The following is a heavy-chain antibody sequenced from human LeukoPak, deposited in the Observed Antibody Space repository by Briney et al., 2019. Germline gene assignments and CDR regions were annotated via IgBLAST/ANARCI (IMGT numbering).Heavy chain of an antibody. CDR1: GYTFTSLD. CDR2: INPDSGHR. V-gene: IGHV1-8*01. J-gene: IGHJ4*02. CDR3: ARVDGSPDY. Sequence: ASVKVSCKASGYTFTSLDINWVRQATGQGLEWMGWINPDSGHRGYAQQFQGRVTITRDTSISTAYMELTSLRSDDTAVYYCARVDGSPDYWGQGTLVTVSS. D-gene: IGHD2-15*01.